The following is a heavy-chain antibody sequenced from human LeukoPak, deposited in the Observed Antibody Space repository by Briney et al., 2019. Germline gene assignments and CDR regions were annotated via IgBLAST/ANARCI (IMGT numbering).Heavy chain of an antibody. CDR3: ATDLVVVLAAKAYFLDY. Sequence: ASVKVSCKVSGYTLTELSMHWVRRAPGKGLEWMGGFDPEDGETIYAQKFQGRVTMTEDTSTDTAYMELSSLRSEDTAVYYCATDLVVVLAAKAYFLDYWGQGTLVTVSS. CDR1: GYTLTELS. CDR2: FDPEDGET. D-gene: IGHD2-2*01. V-gene: IGHV1-24*01. J-gene: IGHJ4*02.